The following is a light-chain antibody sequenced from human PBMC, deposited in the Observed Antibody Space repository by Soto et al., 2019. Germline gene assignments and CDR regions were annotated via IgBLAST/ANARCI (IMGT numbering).Light chain of an antibody. Sequence: SYELTQSPSVSVSPGQTASITCSGEKLGNTYASWYQQKPGQSPVLVIYQDIKRPSGIPERFSGSNSGNTATLTISGTQAMDEADYYCQAWDSSTEDVVFGGGTKLTVL. CDR1: KLGNTY. CDR2: QDI. J-gene: IGLJ2*01. CDR3: QAWDSSTEDVV. V-gene: IGLV3-1*01.